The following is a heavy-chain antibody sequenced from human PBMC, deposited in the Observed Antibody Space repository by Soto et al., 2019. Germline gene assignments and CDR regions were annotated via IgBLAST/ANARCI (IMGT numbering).Heavy chain of an antibody. V-gene: IGHV1-2*04. CDR2: INPKSGGT. D-gene: IGHD2-8*01. J-gene: IGHJ6*02. CDR3: ARGDSTDCSNGVCSFFYNHDMDV. Sequence: ASVKVSCTASGYSFTDYHIHWVRQAPGQGLEWLGRINPKSGGTSTAQKFQGWVTMTTDTSISTASMELTRLTSDDTAIYYCARGDSTDCSNGVCSFFYNHDMDVWGQGTTVTVSS. CDR1: GYSFTDYH.